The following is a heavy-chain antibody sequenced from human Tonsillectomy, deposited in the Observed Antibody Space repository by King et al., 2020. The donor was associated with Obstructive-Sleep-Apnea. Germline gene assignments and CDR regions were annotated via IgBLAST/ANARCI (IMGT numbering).Heavy chain of an antibody. D-gene: IGHD3-10*01. Sequence: VQLVESGGGLVKPGGSLRLSCAASGFIFSDYDMNWVRRAPGKGLEWVSSITTISHYIYYADSVKGRFTISRDNANNLVYLQMSSLGAEDTAMHYCTSALGSRALRDNWFDLWGQGTLVTVSS. J-gene: IGHJ5*02. CDR1: GFIFSDYD. CDR3: TSALGSRALRDNWFDL. CDR2: ITTISHYI. V-gene: IGHV3-21*01.